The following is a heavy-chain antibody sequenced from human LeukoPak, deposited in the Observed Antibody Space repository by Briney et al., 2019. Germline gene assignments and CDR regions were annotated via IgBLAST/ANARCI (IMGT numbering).Heavy chain of an antibody. V-gene: IGHV4-4*07. J-gene: IGHJ4*02. Sequence: SETLSLTCTISGVSISSYFWTWIRQPAGKGLEWIGRIFTSGNIDYNPSLKSRLTMSLDTSRNQLSLKLNSVTAADTAVYYCARKDGDYWGQGTLVTVSS. CDR3: ARKDGDY. CDR2: IFTSGNI. CDR1: GVSISSYF.